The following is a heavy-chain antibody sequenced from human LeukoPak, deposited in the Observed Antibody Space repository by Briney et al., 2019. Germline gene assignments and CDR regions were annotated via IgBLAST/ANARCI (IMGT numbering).Heavy chain of an antibody. J-gene: IGHJ3*02. V-gene: IGHV1-69*04. D-gene: IGHD3-10*01. CDR3: ASRITMVRGVIINDAFDI. Sequence: SVKVSCKASGGTFSSYAISWVRQAPGQGLEWMGRIIPILGIANYAQKFQGRVTITADKSTSTAYMELSSLRSEDTAVYYCASRITMVRGVIINDAFDIWGQGTMVTVSS. CDR1: GGTFSSYA. CDR2: IIPILGIA.